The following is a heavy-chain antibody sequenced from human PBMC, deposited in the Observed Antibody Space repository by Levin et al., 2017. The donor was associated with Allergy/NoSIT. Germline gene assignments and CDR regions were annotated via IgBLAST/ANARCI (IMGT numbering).Heavy chain of an antibody. V-gene: IGHV3-30*18. CDR3: AKIGDCSSGVCFWENLRGAFDV. J-gene: IGHJ3*01. D-gene: IGHD2-21*02. Sequence: PGGSLRLSCAASGFTFNKFGMHWVRQGPGKGLEWVAVISFDASQEYYADSVKGRFTISRDNSKNTLYLQMNSLRPEDTAVYFCAKIGDCSSGVCFWENLRGAFDVWGRGTMVSVSS. CDR2: ISFDASQE. CDR1: GFTFNKFG.